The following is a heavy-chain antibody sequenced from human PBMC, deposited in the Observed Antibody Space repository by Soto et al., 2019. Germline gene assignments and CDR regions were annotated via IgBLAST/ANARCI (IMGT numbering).Heavy chain of an antibody. CDR2: ISSSSSYI. Sequence: GSLRLSCAASGFTFSSYSMNWVRQAPGKGLEWVSSISSSSSYIYYADSVKGRFTISRDNAKNSLYLQMNSLRAEDTAVYYCARSEYDFWSGYPRAWGQGTLVTVSS. J-gene: IGHJ5*02. V-gene: IGHV3-21*01. CDR1: GFTFSSYS. CDR3: ARSEYDFWSGYPRA. D-gene: IGHD3-3*01.